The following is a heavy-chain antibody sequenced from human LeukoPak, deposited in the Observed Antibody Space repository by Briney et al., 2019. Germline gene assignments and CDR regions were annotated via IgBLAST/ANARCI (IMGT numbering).Heavy chain of an antibody. CDR1: GFTFSSYA. J-gene: IGHJ4*02. CDR2: IRGSGYST. D-gene: IGHD6-19*01. V-gene: IGHV3-23*01. Sequence: GGSLRLSCAASGFTFSSYAMNWVRQAPGKGLEWVSSIRGSGYSTYYADYVKGRFIISRDNSKNTLYLQISSLRVEDTAIYYCAKDGISGWYGNHFDFWGQGTLVTGSS. CDR3: AKDGISGWYGNHFDF.